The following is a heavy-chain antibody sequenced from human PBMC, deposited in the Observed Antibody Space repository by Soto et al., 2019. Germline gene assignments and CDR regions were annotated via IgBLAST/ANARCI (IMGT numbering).Heavy chain of an antibody. CDR2: IWYDGSNK. CDR1: GFTISSYG. Sequence: QVQLVESGGGVVQPGRSLRLSCAASGFTISSYGMHWVRQAPGKGLEWVAVIWYDGSNKYYADSVKGRFTISRDNSKNTLYLQMNSLRAEDTAVYYCARASSGWVDPWGQGTLVTVSS. V-gene: IGHV3-33*01. J-gene: IGHJ5*02. CDR3: ARASSGWVDP. D-gene: IGHD6-19*01.